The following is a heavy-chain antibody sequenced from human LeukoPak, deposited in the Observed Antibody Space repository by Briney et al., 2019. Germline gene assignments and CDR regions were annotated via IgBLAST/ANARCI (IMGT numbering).Heavy chain of an antibody. CDR1: GFTFSSFA. J-gene: IGHJ3*02. D-gene: IGHD6-13*01. Sequence: PGGSLRLSCAASGFTFSSFATSWVRPAPGEGLDWVSAISGGRENTYYADSVKGRFTISRDNSKNTLDLHMSSLTADDTAVYYCANMQLVKGVFEIWGQGTRVTVSS. CDR3: ANMQLVKGVFEI. V-gene: IGHV3-23*01. CDR2: ISGGRENT.